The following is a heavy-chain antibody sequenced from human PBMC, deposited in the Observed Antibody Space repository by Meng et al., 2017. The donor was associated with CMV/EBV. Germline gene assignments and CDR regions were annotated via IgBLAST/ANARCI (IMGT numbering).Heavy chain of an antibody. V-gene: IGHV1-69*12. J-gene: IGHJ4*02. CDR1: GGTFSSYA. Sequence: VQVVKSGAGVKKPGSSVKVSCKASGGTFSSYAISWVRQAPGQGLEWMGGIIPIFGTANYAQKFQGRVTITADESTSTAYMELSSLRSEDTAVYYCARMPRDGYNYIDYWGQGTLVTVSS. D-gene: IGHD5-24*01. CDR3: ARMPRDGYNYIDY. CDR2: IIPIFGTA.